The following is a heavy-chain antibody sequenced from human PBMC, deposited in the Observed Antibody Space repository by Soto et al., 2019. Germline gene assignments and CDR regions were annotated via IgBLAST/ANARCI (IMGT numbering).Heavy chain of an antibody. CDR1: GGSISSYY. Sequence: SETLSLTCTVSGGSISSYYWSWIRQPPGKGLEWIGYIYYSGSTNYNPSLKSRVTISVDTSKNQFSLKLSSVTAADTAVYYCARDGYSYGYDYYYYGMDVWGQGTTVT. CDR3: ARDGYSYGYDYYYYGMDV. D-gene: IGHD5-18*01. V-gene: IGHV4-59*01. CDR2: IYYSGST. J-gene: IGHJ6*02.